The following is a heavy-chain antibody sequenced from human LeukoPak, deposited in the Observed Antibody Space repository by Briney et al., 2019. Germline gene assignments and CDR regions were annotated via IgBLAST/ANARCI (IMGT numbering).Heavy chain of an antibody. CDR2: ISAYNGNT. D-gene: IGHD6-19*01. V-gene: IGHV1-18*01. CDR1: GYTFTSYG. J-gene: IGHJ4*02. Sequence: APVKVSCKASGYTFTSYGISWVLQAPGQGVGWMGWISAYNGNTNYAQKLQGRVTMTTDTSTSTAYMELRRLRSDDTAVYFCARKEAVAGLFDYWGQGTLVTVSS. CDR3: ARKEAVAGLFDY.